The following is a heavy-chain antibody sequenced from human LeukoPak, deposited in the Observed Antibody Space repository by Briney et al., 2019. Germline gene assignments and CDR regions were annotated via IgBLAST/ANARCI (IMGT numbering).Heavy chain of an antibody. D-gene: IGHD3-10*01. V-gene: IGHV3-21*01. CDR3: ARDGGYYGSGSSQDGFDY. Sequence: GGSLRLSCAASGFTFSSYSMNWVRQAPGKGLEWVSSISSSSSYIYYADSVKGRFTISRDNAKDSLYLQMNSLRAEDTAVYYCARDGGYYGSGSSQDGFDYWGQGTLVTVSS. CDR2: ISSSSSYI. CDR1: GFTFSSYS. J-gene: IGHJ4*02.